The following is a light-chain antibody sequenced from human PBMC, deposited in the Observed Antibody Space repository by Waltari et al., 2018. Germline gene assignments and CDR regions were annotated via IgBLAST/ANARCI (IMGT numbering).Light chain of an antibody. CDR3: HQRTHWPRT. Sequence: EIVLTQSPAILSLSPGDRATLSCRASQSVDSFVAWYQPKPGQTPRLIGYDASNSAAGVPDRFSGIGSGTDFTLTVSSLEPEDFAVYYCHQRTHWPRTFGGGTKV. V-gene: IGKV3-11*01. J-gene: IGKJ4*01. CDR2: DAS. CDR1: QSVDSF.